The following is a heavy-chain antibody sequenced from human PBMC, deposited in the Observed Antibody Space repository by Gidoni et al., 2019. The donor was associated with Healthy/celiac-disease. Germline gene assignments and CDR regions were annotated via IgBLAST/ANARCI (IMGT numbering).Heavy chain of an antibody. J-gene: IGHJ4*02. Sequence: QVQLQESGPGLVKPSETLALTCAVSGYSISSGYYWGWIRQPPGKGLEWIGSIYHSGSTYYNPSLKSRVTISVDTSKNQFSLKLSSVTAADTAVYYCALRTYYYGSGSFLFYYWGQGTLVTVSS. CDR1: GYSISSGYY. D-gene: IGHD3-10*01. CDR2: IYHSGST. V-gene: IGHV4-38-2*01. CDR3: ALRTYYYGSGSFLFYY.